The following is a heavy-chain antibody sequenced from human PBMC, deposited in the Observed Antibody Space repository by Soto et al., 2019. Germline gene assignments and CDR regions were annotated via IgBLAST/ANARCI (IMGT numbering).Heavy chain of an antibody. D-gene: IGHD5-12*01. Sequence: QVQLVESGGGLVKPGGCLRLSCAASGFTFSDYDMSWIRQAPGKGLEWVSYISSSGSDTNYADSVKGRFTVSRDNAKNSLYLQMNSLRAEDTPVYYCARSLRGYSGYSGYWGQGTLVTVSS. J-gene: IGHJ4*02. CDR1: GFTFSDYD. CDR2: ISSSGSDT. V-gene: IGHV3-11*05. CDR3: ARSLRGYSGYSGY.